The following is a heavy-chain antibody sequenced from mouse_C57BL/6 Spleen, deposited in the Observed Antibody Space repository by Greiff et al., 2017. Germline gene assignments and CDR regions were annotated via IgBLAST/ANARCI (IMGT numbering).Heavy chain of an antibody. Sequence: QVQLQQPGAELVKPGASVKMSCKASGYTFTSYWITWVKQRPGQGLEWIGDIYPGSGSTNYNEKFKSKATLTVDTSSSTAYMQLSSLTSEDSAGYYCARSWTGWRIMDYWGQGTSVTVSS. J-gene: IGHJ4*01. D-gene: IGHD4-1*01. CDR3: ARSWTGWRIMDY. CDR2: IYPGSGST. CDR1: GYTFTSYW. V-gene: IGHV1-55*01.